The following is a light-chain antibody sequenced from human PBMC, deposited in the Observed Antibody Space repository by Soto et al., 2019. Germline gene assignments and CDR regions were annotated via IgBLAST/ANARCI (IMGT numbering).Light chain of an antibody. CDR2: EGN. J-gene: IGLJ2*01. Sequence: QSALTQPASVSGSPGQSITISCSGTTSDVGIYNLVSWYQQHPGKAPKLLIYEGNTRPSGVSNRFSGSRSGNSASLTISGLQSEDEADYYCSSYAGSRVVFGGGTKVTVL. CDR1: TSDVGIYNL. CDR3: SSYAGSRVV. V-gene: IGLV2-23*01.